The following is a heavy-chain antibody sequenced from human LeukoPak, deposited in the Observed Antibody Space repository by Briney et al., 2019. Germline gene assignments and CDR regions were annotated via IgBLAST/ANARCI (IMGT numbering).Heavy chain of an antibody. CDR1: GGTFSSYA. CDR3: ARDVPNCSSTSCSNY. CDR2: IIPILGIA. J-gene: IGHJ4*02. V-gene: IGHV1-69*04. D-gene: IGHD2-2*01. Sequence: SVKVSCKASGGTFSSYAISWVRQAPGQGLEWMGRIIPILGIANYAQKFQGRVTITADKSTSTAYMELSRLRSEDTAVYYCARDVPNCSSTSCSNYWGQGTLVTVSS.